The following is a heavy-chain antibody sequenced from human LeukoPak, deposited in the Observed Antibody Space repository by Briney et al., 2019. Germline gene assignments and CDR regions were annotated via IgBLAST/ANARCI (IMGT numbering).Heavy chain of an antibody. CDR3: ARVQSGNGYDTLDV. D-gene: IGHD3-3*01. CDR1: GFTISSYW. CDR2: INQDGSTT. J-gene: IGHJ6*02. Sequence: GGSLRLSCAASGFTISSYWMDWVRQTPGKGLEWLANINQDGSTTYYVDSVKGRFTISRDNAKNSLYLQMNGLRAEDTATYYCARVQSGNGYDTLDVWGQGTTVTVS. V-gene: IGHV3-7*01.